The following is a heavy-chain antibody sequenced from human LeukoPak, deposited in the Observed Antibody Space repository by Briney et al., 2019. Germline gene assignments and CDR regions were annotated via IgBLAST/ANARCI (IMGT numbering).Heavy chain of an antibody. J-gene: IGHJ5*02. CDR1: GFTFSSYG. D-gene: IGHD2-2*01. Sequence: GGTLRLSCAASGFTFSSYGMSWVRQAPGKGLEWVANIKQDGSEKYYVDPVKGRFTLSRDNAKNSLYLQMNSLRAEDTAVYYCARSSRPPWGQGTLVTVSS. CDR3: ARSSRPP. CDR2: IKQDGSEK. V-gene: IGHV3-7*01.